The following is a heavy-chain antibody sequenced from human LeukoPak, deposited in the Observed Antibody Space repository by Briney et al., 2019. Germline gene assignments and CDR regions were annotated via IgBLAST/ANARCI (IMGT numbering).Heavy chain of an antibody. Sequence: SETLSLTCAVYGGSFSGYYWSWIRQPPGKGLEWIGEINHSGSTNYNPSLKSRVTISVDTSKNQFSLKLSSVTAADTAVYYCTRGPMRSWFDPWGQGTLVTVSS. CDR1: GGSFSGYY. CDR3: TRGPMRSWFDP. V-gene: IGHV4-34*01. J-gene: IGHJ5*02. CDR2: INHSGST.